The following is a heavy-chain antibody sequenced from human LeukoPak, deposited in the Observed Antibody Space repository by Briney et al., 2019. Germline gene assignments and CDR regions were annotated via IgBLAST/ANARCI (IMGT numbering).Heavy chain of an antibody. D-gene: IGHD5-18*01. CDR2: ISTYNGNT. Sequence: GASVKVSCRSSGYTFTTYGITWERQAPGQGLEWMGWISTYNGNTNYAQKLQGRVTMTTDTSTSTAYMELRSLRSDDTAMYYCARDRMDTGTYFDYWGQGTLVTVSS. CDR1: GYTFTTYG. CDR3: ARDRMDTGTYFDY. J-gene: IGHJ4*02. V-gene: IGHV1-18*01.